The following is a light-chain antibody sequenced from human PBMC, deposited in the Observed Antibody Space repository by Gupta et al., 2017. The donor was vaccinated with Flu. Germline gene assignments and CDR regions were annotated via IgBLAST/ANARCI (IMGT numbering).Light chain of an antibody. V-gene: IGKV1-12*01. J-gene: IGKJ5*01. CDR1: QGISRW. CDR3: QQANSFPIT. Sequence: DIQMTQSPSSVSASVGDRINITCRASQGISRWVAWYQQKPGKAPKPLLFAASLLQSGVPSRFSGSGSGSDFTLTINNVQPEDCATYYCQQANSFPITFGQGTRLQIK. CDR2: AAS.